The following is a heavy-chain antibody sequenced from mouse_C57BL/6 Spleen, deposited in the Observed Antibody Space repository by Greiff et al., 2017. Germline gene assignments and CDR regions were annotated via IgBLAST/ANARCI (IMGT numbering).Heavy chain of an antibody. Sequence: EVQLVESEGGLVQPGSSMKLSCTASGFTFSDYYMAWVRQVPEKGLEWVANINYDGSSTYYLDSLKSRFIISRDNAKNILYLQMSSLKSEDTATXYCARDPYYRPWYFDVWGTGTTVTVSS. V-gene: IGHV5-16*01. CDR1: GFTFSDYY. CDR3: ARDPYYRPWYFDV. J-gene: IGHJ1*03. CDR2: INYDGSST. D-gene: IGHD1-1*01.